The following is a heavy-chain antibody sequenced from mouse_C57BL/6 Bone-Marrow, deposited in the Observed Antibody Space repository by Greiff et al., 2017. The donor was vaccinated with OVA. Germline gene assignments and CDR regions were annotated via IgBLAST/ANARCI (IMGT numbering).Heavy chain of an antibody. CDR3: TTMVTGAWFAY. J-gene: IGHJ3*01. V-gene: IGHV14-4*01. CDR1: GFNIKDDY. Sequence: EVKLVESGAELVRPGASVKLSCTASGFNIKDDYMHWVKQRPEQGLEWIGWIDPENGDTEYASKFQGKATITADTSSNTAYLQLSSLTSEDTAVYYCTTMVTGAWFAYWGQGTLVTVSA. CDR2: IDPENGDT. D-gene: IGHD2-2*01.